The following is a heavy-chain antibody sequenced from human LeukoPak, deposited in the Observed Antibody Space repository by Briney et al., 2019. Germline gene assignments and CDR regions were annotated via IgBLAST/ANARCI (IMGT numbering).Heavy chain of an antibody. V-gene: IGHV3-21*01. D-gene: IGHD2-2*02. CDR3: ARVGGYCSSTSCYNYYMDV. CDR1: GFTFSGYS. Sequence: GGSLRLSCAASGFTFSGYSMNWVRQAPGKGLEWVSSISSSSSYIYYADSVKGRFTISRDNAKNSLYLQMNSLRAEDTAVYSCARVGGYCSSTSCYNYYMDVWGKGTTVTVSS. J-gene: IGHJ6*03. CDR2: ISSSSSYI.